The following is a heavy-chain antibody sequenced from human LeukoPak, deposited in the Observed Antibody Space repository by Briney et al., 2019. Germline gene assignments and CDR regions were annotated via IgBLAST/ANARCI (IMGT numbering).Heavy chain of an antibody. J-gene: IGHJ4*02. D-gene: IGHD6-19*01. V-gene: IGHV1-69-2*01. Sequence: GASVKVSCKASGYTFTDYYMHWVQQAPGKGLEWMGRVDPEDGETIYAEKFQGRVTITADTSTDTAYMELSSLRAEDTAVYYCANGKSEYSSGWPRGTFWGQGTLVTVSS. CDR3: ANGKSEYSSGWPRGTF. CDR1: GYTFTDYY. CDR2: VDPEDGET.